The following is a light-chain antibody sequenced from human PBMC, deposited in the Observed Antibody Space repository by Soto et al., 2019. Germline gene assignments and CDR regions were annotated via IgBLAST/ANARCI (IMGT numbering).Light chain of an antibody. Sequence: DIQMTQSPPSLSASVGDRVTITCRASQGIGNALAWSQQKPGTVPKLLIYSASTLQSGVPSRFSGSGSGTEFTLTISSLQPEDVAAYYCQKYNTVPATFGQGTRLEIK. CDR3: QKYNTVPAT. CDR1: QGIGNA. J-gene: IGKJ5*01. CDR2: SAS. V-gene: IGKV1-27*01.